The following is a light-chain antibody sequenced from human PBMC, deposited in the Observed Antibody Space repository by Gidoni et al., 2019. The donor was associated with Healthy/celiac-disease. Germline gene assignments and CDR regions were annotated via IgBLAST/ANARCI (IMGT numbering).Light chain of an antibody. CDR3: QQSYSTPGART. Sequence: DIQMTQSPSSLSASVGDRVTITCRASQSISSYLNWYQQKPGKAPKLLIYAASSLQSGVPSRFSGSGSGTDFTLTISSLQPEDFATYYCQQSYSTPGARTFXQXTKVEIK. CDR2: AAS. CDR1: QSISSY. J-gene: IGKJ1*01. V-gene: IGKV1-39*01.